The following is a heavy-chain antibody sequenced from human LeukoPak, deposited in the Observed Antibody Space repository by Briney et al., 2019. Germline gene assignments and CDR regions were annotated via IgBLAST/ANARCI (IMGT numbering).Heavy chain of an antibody. J-gene: IGHJ6*03. CDR2: IYTSGST. V-gene: IGHV4-4*09. D-gene: IGHD2-2*02. Sequence: SETLSLTCTVSGGSISSYYWSWIRQPPGQGLDWIGYIYTSGSTNSNHSLKSRVTISVDTSKNQFSLKLSSGTAADTAVYYCARTLGYCSSTSCYNYYYYYMDVWGKGTTVTVSS. CDR3: ARTLGYCSSTSCYNYYYYYMDV. CDR1: GGSISSYY.